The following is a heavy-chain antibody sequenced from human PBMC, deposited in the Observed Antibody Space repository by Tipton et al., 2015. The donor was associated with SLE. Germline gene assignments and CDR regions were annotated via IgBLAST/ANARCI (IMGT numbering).Heavy chain of an antibody. V-gene: IGHV4-31*03. CDR1: GGSVSSGSYY. J-gene: IGHJ3*02. D-gene: IGHD3-3*01. CDR3: ARGGWSGYPGDAFDI. CDR2: IYYSGST. Sequence: TLSLTCTVSGGSVSSGSYYWSWIRQPPGKGLEWIGYIYYSGSTYYNPSLKSRVTISVDTSKNQFSLKLSSVTAADTAVYYCARGGWSGYPGDAFDIWGQGTMVTVSS.